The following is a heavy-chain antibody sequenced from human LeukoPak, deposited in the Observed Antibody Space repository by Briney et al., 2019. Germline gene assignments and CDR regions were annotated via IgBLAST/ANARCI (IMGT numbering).Heavy chain of an antibody. CDR2: IVVGSGNT. D-gene: IGHD1-26*01. J-gene: IGHJ4*02. CDR1: GFTFTSSA. V-gene: IGHV1-58*02. CDR3: AAKVLSGKVGATIFDY. Sequence: GASVKVSCKASGFTFTSSAMQWVRQARGQRLEWIGWIVVGSGNTNYAQKFQEGVTITRDMSTSTAYMELSSLRSEDTAVYYCAAKVLSGKVGATIFDYWGQGTLVTVSS.